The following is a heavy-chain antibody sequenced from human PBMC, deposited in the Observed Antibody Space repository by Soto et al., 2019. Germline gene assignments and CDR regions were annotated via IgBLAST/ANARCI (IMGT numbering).Heavy chain of an antibody. D-gene: IGHD6-19*01. V-gene: IGHV3-21*01. CDR2: ISSSSSYI. Sequence: PGGSLRLSCAASGFTFSSYSMNWVRQAPWKGLEWVSSISSSSSYIYYADSVKGRFTVSRDRSKSTLYLQMNSLRGEDTAVYYCARDRQWMAQYYYCATDVWGQGTTVTVSS. CDR1: GFTFSSYS. CDR3: ARDRQWMAQYYYCATDV. J-gene: IGHJ6*02.